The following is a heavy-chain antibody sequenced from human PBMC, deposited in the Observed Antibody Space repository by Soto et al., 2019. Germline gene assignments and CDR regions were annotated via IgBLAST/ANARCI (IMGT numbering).Heavy chain of an antibody. Sequence: EVQLVESGGGVVQPGRSLRLSCVTSGFTFDDYAMHWVRQAPGKGLEWVSSISWNSGNIDYADSVKGRFTVSRDNARKSLYLHMDSLRAEDTALYYCARDASITTSYLPYWGQGTLVTVSS. CDR2: ISWNSGNI. CDR3: ARDASITTSYLPY. V-gene: IGHV3-9*01. CDR1: GFTFDDYA. D-gene: IGHD1-1*01. J-gene: IGHJ4*02.